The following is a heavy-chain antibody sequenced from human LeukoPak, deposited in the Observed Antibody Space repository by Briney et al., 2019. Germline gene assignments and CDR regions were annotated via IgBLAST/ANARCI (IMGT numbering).Heavy chain of an antibody. CDR2: INTYTRNP. J-gene: IGHJ4*01. D-gene: IGHD1-26*01. Sequence: ASVKVSCKASGYTFTTYVLNWVRQAPGQGFEWMGFINTYTRNPTYAQGFTGRFVFSLDTSVSTAYLQIGSLKAEDTAVYYCARQVGTASSHDFGHWGHGTLVTVSS. CDR1: GYTFTTYV. CDR3: ARQVGTASSHDFGH. V-gene: IGHV7-4-1*01.